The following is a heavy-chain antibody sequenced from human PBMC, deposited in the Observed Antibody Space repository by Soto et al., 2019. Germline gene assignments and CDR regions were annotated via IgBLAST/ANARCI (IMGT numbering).Heavy chain of an antibody. CDR1: GASMNNYY. V-gene: IGHV4-59*12. D-gene: IGHD5-12*01. J-gene: IGHJ4*02. CDR3: VRDSPIGSTFSGYDGIDY. CDR2: IYYSGST. Sequence: PSETLSLTCTVSGASMNNYYWSWIRQPPGKGLEWIGYIYYSGSTNYNPSLESRVTISLDTSKNQFSLKLSSVTAADTAVYYCVRDSPIGSTFSGYDGIDYWGQGTLVIVSS.